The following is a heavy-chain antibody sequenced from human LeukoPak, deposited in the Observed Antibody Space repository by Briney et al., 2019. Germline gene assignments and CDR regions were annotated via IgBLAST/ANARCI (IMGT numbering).Heavy chain of an antibody. CDR3: ARTGTTGY. CDR2: IHYSGST. CDR1: GGSISSSSYY. J-gene: IGHJ4*02. Sequence: TASETLSLTCTVSGGSISSSSYYWGWIRQPPGKGLEWIGSIHYSGSTYYNPSLKSRVTISVDTSKNQFSLKLSSVTAADTAVYYCARTGTTGYWGQGTLVTVSS. D-gene: IGHD1-1*01. V-gene: IGHV4-39*01.